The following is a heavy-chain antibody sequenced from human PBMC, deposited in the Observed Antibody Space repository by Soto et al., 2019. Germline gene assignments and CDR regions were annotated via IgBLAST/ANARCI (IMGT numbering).Heavy chain of an antibody. V-gene: IGHV3-30-3*01. CDR2: ISYDGSNK. CDR1: GFTFSSYA. J-gene: IGHJ6*02. D-gene: IGHD3-10*01. CDR3: ARARPTYYYGSVSYYYGMDV. Sequence: QVQLVESGGGVVQPGRSLRLSCAASGFTFSSYAMHWVHQAPGKGLEWVAVISYDGSNKYYADSVKGRFTISRDNSKNILYMQMNSLRDEDTAVYYCARARPTYYYGSVSYYYGMDVWGQGTTVTVSS.